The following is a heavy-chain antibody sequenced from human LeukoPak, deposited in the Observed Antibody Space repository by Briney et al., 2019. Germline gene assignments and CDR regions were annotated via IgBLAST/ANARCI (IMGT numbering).Heavy chain of an antibody. CDR3: ASWLYYDILTGYYSEDAFDI. CDR1: GGTFSSYA. CDR2: IIPIFGTA. D-gene: IGHD3-9*01. J-gene: IGHJ3*02. Sequence: SVKVPCKASGGTFSSYAISWVRQAPGQGLEWMGGIIPIFGTANYAQKSQGRVTITTDESTSTAYMELSSLRSEDTAVYYCASWLYYDILTGYYSEDAFDIWGQGTMVTVSS. V-gene: IGHV1-69*05.